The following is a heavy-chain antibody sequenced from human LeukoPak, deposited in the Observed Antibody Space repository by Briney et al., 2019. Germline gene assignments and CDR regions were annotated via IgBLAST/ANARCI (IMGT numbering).Heavy chain of an antibody. CDR2: IYYSGST. V-gene: IGHV4-39*01. CDR3: ARLPRRQWLVT. Sequence: PSETLSLTCTVSGGSISSSSXXWGXIRXXXXXXLXXIESIYYSGSTYYNPSLKSRVTISVDTSKNQFSLKLSSVTAADTAVYYCARLPRRQWLVTWGQGTLVTVSS. D-gene: IGHD6-19*01. J-gene: IGHJ4*02. CDR1: GGSISSSSXX.